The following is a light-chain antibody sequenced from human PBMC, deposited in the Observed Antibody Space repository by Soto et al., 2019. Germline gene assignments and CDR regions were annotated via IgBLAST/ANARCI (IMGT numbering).Light chain of an antibody. J-gene: IGKJ5*01. Sequence: SPGTLSLSPGERATLSCRASQSVTSTYLAWFQHKPGQAPRLLIYGTSNRATGIPDRFSGSGSGTDFTLTISRLEPEDFAVYYCQHYGSSLFTFGHGTRLEIK. CDR1: QSVTSTY. V-gene: IGKV3-20*01. CDR3: QHYGSSLFT. CDR2: GTS.